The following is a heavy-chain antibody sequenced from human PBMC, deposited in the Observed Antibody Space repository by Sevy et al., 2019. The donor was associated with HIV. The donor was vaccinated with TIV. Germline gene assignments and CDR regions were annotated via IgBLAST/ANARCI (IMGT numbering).Heavy chain of an antibody. D-gene: IGHD2-15*01. Sequence: GESLKISCQASGYTFTRYWIGWVRQLPGKGLEWMGIIYPGDSHTLYSPSFQAQVTISAHKSITTAYLQWNSLTASDTAMFYCATLAGNCNTTHCSSHGYFDNWGQGTLVTVSS. J-gene: IGHJ4*02. V-gene: IGHV5-51*01. CDR2: IYPGDSHT. CDR1: GYTFTRYW. CDR3: ATLAGNCNTTHCSSHGYFDN.